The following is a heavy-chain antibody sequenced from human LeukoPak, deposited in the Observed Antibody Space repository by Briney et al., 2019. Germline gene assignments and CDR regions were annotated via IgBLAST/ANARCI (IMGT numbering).Heavy chain of an antibody. J-gene: IGHJ4*02. CDR1: GYTFTSYY. Sequence: ASVKVSCKASGYTFTSYYIHWVRQAPGQGLEWMGSINPSGGSPSQAQKFQGRVTLTRDTSTSTVYMQLNSLRSEDTAVYYCARDLFPRVGATFDYWGQGTQVTVSS. CDR3: ARDLFPRVGATFDY. D-gene: IGHD1-26*01. CDR2: INPSGGSP. V-gene: IGHV1-46*03.